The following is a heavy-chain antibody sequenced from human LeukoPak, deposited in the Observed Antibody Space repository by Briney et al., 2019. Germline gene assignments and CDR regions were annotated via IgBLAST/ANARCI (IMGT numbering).Heavy chain of an antibody. V-gene: IGHV4-59*11. CDR2: ISYSGGT. CDR1: VGSISSHY. J-gene: IGHJ5*02. CDR3: ARLKDLWFDP. Sequence: SETLSLTCTVSVGSISSHYWSWIRQTPGKGQEWIGYISYSGGTNYNPSLKSRVTISVDTSKSQFPLKLTSVTAADTAVCYCARLKDLWFDPWGQGTLVTVSS. D-gene: IGHD2-15*01.